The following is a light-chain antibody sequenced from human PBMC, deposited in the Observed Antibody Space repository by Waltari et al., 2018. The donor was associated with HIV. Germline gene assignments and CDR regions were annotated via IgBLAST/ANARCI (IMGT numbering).Light chain of an antibody. Sequence: EIVLAQSPVTLPLSPGDRATLSCRASQSIGNNFLAWYQQRPGQAPRLLIYDDSKRATGIPDRFTGSGSGTDFTLSISRLEPEDFAMYYCQQYRSSSGTFGQGTNLEI. CDR1: QSIGNNF. J-gene: IGKJ2*01. CDR3: QQYRSSSGT. CDR2: DDS. V-gene: IGKV3-20*01.